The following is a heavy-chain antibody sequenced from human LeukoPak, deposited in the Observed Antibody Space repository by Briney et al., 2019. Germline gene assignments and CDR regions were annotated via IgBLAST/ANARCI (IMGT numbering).Heavy chain of an antibody. D-gene: IGHD1-26*01. CDR2: IQYDGNTI. Sequence: GGSLRLSCVASGFTYSHNGMHWVRQAPGKGLEWVAFIQYDGNTIFYADSVKGRFTISRDNAKNSLYLQMNSLRAEDTAVYYCARDPYSGSYGNYYYYFMDVWGKGTTVTISS. CDR3: ARDPYSGSYGNYYYYFMDV. CDR1: GFTYSHNG. J-gene: IGHJ6*03. V-gene: IGHV3-30*02.